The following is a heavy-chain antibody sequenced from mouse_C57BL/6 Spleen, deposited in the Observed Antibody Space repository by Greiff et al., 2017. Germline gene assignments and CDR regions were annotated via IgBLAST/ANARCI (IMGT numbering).Heavy chain of an antibody. Sequence: QVQLQQPGAELVKPGASVKLSCKASGYTFTSYWMHWVKQRPGQGLEWIGMIHPNSGSTHYNEKFKSKATLTVDKSSSTAYMQLSSLTSEDSAVXYCAWVYGNRFAYWGQGTLVTVSA. V-gene: IGHV1-64*01. CDR2: IHPNSGST. D-gene: IGHD2-1*01. CDR3: AWVYGNRFAY. CDR1: GYTFTSYW. J-gene: IGHJ3*01.